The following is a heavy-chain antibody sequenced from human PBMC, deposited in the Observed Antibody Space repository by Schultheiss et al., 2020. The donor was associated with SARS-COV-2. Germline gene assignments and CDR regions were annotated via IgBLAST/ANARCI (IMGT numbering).Heavy chain of an antibody. V-gene: IGHV4-34*01. CDR2: INHRGST. J-gene: IGHJ5*02. CDR1: GGSFSDFY. CDR3: ARGMVAVPRHWFDP. D-gene: IGHD2-15*01. Sequence: SQTLSLTCAVYGGSFSDFYWSWIRQPPGKGLEWIGEINHRGSTNYSPSLTSRVIVSVDTSKKQFSLRLRSVTAADTAVYYCARGMVAVPRHWFDPWGQGTLGTVSS.